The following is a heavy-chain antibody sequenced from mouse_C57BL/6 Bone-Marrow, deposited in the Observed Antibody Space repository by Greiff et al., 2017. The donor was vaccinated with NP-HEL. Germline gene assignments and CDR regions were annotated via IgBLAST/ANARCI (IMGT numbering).Heavy chain of an antibody. CDR1: GYTFTSYW. CDR3: ARYRASTGTRAMDY. V-gene: IGHV1-7*01. CDR2: INPSSGYT. J-gene: IGHJ4*01. Sequence: VQLVESGAELAKPGASVKLSCKASGYTFTSYWMHWVKQRPGQGLEWIGYINPSSGYTKYNQKFKDKATLTADKSSSTAYMQLSSLTYEDSAVDYCARYRASTGTRAMDYWGQGTSVPVSS. D-gene: IGHD4-1*02.